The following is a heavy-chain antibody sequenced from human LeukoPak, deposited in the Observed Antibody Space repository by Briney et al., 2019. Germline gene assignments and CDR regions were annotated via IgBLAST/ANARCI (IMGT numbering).Heavy chain of an antibody. Sequence: SETLSLTCTVSGGSISSYYWSWIRQPSGKGLEWIGYIYYSGSANYNPSLKSRVTISVDTSKNQFSLKLSSVAAADTAVYYCARSSVAGPGGFDYWGQGTLVTVSS. V-gene: IGHV4-59*01. D-gene: IGHD6-19*01. CDR3: ARSSVAGPGGFDY. CDR1: GGSISSYY. CDR2: IYYSGSA. J-gene: IGHJ4*02.